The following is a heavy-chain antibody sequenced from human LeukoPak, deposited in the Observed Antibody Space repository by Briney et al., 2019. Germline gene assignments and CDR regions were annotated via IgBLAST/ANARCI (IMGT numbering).Heavy chain of an antibody. D-gene: IGHD3-16*01. CDR1: GDSFRNYQ. CDR2: ISSSGST. Sequence: PSETLSLTCTVSGDSFRNYQWSWLRQPPGKGLEWIGYISSSGSTSYNPSLKSRLTISVDMSKNQFPLKLTSVTAADTAVYYCARVGRGDHTWGSYYCDHWGQGTLVSVSS. J-gene: IGHJ4*02. V-gene: IGHV4-59*01. CDR3: ARVGRGDHTWGSYYCDH.